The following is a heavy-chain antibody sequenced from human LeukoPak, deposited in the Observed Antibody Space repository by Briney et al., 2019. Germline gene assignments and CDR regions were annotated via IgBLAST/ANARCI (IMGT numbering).Heavy chain of an antibody. CDR2: IYTSGST. Sequence: SETLSLTCTVSGGSISSYYWSWIRQPAGKGLEWIGRIYTSGSTNYNPSLKSRVTISVDTSKNQFSLKLSSVTAADTAVYYCARGAPFSSGWYWGFDYWGQGTLVTVSS. J-gene: IGHJ4*02. CDR1: GGSISSYY. D-gene: IGHD6-19*01. V-gene: IGHV4-4*07. CDR3: ARGAPFSSGWYWGFDY.